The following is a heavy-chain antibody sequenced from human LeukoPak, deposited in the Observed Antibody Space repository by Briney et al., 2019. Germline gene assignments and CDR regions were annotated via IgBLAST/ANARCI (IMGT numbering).Heavy chain of an antibody. CDR1: GGSFSSNY. CDR2: AYHSGST. CDR3: ARLSRPGYCSGGTCPPDY. J-gene: IGHJ4*02. Sequence: NPSETLSLTCSVSGGSFSSNYWTWIRQLPGKGLEWIGYAYHSGSTNYNPSLKSRVTISVDTSKNQFSLKVSSVTAADTAVYYCARLSRPGYCSGGTCPPDYWGQGTLVTVSS. D-gene: IGHD2-15*01. V-gene: IGHV4-59*12.